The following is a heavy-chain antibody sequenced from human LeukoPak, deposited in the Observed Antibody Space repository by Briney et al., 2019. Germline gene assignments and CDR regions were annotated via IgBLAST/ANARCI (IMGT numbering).Heavy chain of an antibody. V-gene: IGHV3-74*01. CDR2: INSDGSST. J-gene: IGHJ4*02. Sequence: GGSLRLSCAASGLTFSSYWMHWVRQAPGKGPVRVSRINSDGSSTYYADSVKGRFTISRDNAKNTLYLQMNSLRAEDTAVYYCARDPKQGGTYWNYFDYWGQGALVTVSP. D-gene: IGHD1-26*01. CDR1: GLTFSSYW. CDR3: ARDPKQGGTYWNYFDY.